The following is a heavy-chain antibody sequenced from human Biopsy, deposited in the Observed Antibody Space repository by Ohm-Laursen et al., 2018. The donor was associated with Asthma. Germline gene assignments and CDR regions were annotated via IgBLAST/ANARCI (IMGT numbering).Heavy chain of an antibody. CDR2: ISWNSGSI. CDR3: AKAALGDIGKDY. D-gene: IGHD2-21*01. V-gene: IGHV3-9*01. J-gene: IGHJ4*02. CDR1: GFTFDDYG. Sequence: SLRLSCAAPGFTFDDYGMHWVRQAPGKGLEWVSGISWNSGSIGYADSVKGRFTISRDNAKNSLYLQMSSLRVEDTALYYCAKAALGDIGKDYWGQGTLVTVSS.